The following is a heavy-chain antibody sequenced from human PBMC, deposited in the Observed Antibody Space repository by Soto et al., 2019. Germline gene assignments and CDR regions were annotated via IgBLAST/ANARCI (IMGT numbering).Heavy chain of an antibody. D-gene: IGHD3-10*02. CDR2: ISASGATT. CDR3: AKWGQGFITYVPYSYGMDV. CDR1: GITFSSYW. J-gene: IGHJ6*02. Sequence: GGSLRLSCVTSGITFSSYWIHWVRQAPGKGLEWVSVISASGATTFYADSVKGRFTISRDNSKNTLYLQMNRLRAEDTAVYLWAKWGQGFITYVPYSYGMDVWGQGTTVTVSS. V-gene: IGHV3-23*01.